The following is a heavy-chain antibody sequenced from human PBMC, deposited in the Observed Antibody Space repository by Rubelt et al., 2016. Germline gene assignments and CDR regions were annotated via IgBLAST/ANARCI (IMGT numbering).Heavy chain of an antibody. D-gene: IGHD4-17*01. Sequence: QVQLQESGPGLVKPSETLSLTCTVSGGSISSYYWSWTRQPPGKGLEWIGYIYYSGSTTHNPSLKSRVSISVDTSNNQFSLKLSSVTAADTAVYYCARWVDLGYGDYPLDAFDIWGQGTMVTVSS. V-gene: IGHV4-59*08. CDR1: GGSISSYY. CDR2: IYYSGST. J-gene: IGHJ3*02. CDR3: ARWVDLGYGDYPLDAFDI.